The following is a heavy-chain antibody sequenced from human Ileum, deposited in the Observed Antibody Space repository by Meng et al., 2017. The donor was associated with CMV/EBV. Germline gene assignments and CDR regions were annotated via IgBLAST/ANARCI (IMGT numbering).Heavy chain of an antibody. Sequence: GGSLRLSCAASGFTFSSYAMHWVRQAPGKGLEWVAVISYDGSNKYYADSVKGRFTISRDNSKNTLYLQMNSLRAEDTAVYYCARDSARIAAAGTWFDPWGQGTLVTVSS. V-gene: IGHV3-30*04. CDR3: ARDSARIAAAGTWFDP. D-gene: IGHD6-13*01. CDR2: ISYDGSNK. J-gene: IGHJ5*02. CDR1: GFTFSSYA.